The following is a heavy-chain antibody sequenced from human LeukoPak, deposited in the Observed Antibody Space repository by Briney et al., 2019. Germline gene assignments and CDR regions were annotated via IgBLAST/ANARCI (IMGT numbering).Heavy chain of an antibody. CDR3: ARGLHDLWRGHMGY. CDR2: IDSDGNT. V-gene: IGHV3-53*01. D-gene: IGHD3-3*01. J-gene: IGHJ4*02. CDR1: GFTFNNNY. Sequence: GXSLRLSCAASGFTFNNNYMTWVRQAQGKGLDWVSVIDSDGNTYYSDSVMGRFYISRDNSKNMLFLQMNSLRAEDTAVYYCARGLHDLWRGHMGYWGQGTLVTVSS.